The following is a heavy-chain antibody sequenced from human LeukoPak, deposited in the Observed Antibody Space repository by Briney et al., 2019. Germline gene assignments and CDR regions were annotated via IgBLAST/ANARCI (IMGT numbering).Heavy chain of an antibody. V-gene: IGHV3-21*01. CDR1: GFTFSSYS. J-gene: IGHJ4*02. D-gene: IGHD4-17*01. Sequence: GGSLRLSCAASGFTFSSYSMNWVRQAPGKGLEWVSFIRSSSSYIYYADSVKGRFTISRDNAKNSLYLQMNSLRAEDTAVYYCARVRVTVTTLDYWGQGTQVTVSS. CDR2: IRSSSSYI. CDR3: ARVRVTVTTLDY.